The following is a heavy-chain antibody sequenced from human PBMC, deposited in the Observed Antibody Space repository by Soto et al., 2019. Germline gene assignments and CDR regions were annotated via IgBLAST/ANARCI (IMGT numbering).Heavy chain of an antibody. CDR2: IISSSRYI. J-gene: IGHJ6*02. CDR1: GFTFSGYS. V-gene: IGHV3-21*01. D-gene: IGHD1-7*01. CDR3: ARDSPPITGTFYYGMDV. Sequence: GGPLRLSCAASGFTFSGYSMNWVRQAPGKGLGWVSSIISSSRYISSADSVKGRFTISRANATKSLNLQITSLRARAPAGYYFARDSPPITGTFYYGMDVWGQGTTVTVSS.